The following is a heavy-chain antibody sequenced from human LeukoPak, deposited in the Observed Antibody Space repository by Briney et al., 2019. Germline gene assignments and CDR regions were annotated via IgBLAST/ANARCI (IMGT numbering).Heavy chain of an antibody. D-gene: IGHD6-13*01. CDR1: GYTFTGYY. J-gene: IGHJ4*02. Sequence: ASVKVSCKAFGYTFTGYYMHWVRQAPGQGLEWMGWINPNSGGTNYAQKFQGRVTMTRDTSISTAYMELSRLRSDDTAVYFCATYSSTWEFDHWGQGTLVTVSS. CDR2: INPNSGGT. CDR3: ATYSSTWEFDH. V-gene: IGHV1-2*02.